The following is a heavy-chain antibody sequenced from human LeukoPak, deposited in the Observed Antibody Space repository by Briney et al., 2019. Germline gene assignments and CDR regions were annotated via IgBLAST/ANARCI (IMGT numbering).Heavy chain of an antibody. CDR2: IYFSGST. CDR1: GGSISSSSYY. Sequence: SETLSLTCTASGGSISSSSYYWGWIRQPPGKGLEWIGSIYFSGSTYYNPSLKSRVTISVDTSKNQFSLKLRSVTAADTAVFYCARRLDSRAETFDYWGQGSLVTVSS. V-gene: IGHV4-39*01. J-gene: IGHJ4*02. CDR3: ARRLDSRAETFDY. D-gene: IGHD3-22*01.